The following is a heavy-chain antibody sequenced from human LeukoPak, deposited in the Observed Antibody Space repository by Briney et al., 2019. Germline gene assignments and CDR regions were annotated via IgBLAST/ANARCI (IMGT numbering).Heavy chain of an antibody. CDR2: IYPGDSDT. CDR3: AIRTVRGAESPGDDAFDI. Sequence: GESLKISCKGSGYSFTSYWIGWVRQMPGKGLEWMGIIYPGDSDTRYSPSFRGQVTISADKSISTAYLQWSSLKASDTAMYYCAIRTVRGAESPGDDAFDIWGQGTMVTVSS. V-gene: IGHV5-51*01. J-gene: IGHJ3*02. D-gene: IGHD3-10*01. CDR1: GYSFTSYW.